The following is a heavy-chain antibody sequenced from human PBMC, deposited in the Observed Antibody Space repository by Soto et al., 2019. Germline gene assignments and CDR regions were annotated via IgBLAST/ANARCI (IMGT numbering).Heavy chain of an antibody. J-gene: IGHJ3*02. CDR1: GFTFSTYA. Sequence: EVQLLESGGGLVQPGGSLRLYCAASGFTFSTYAMSWVRQAPGKGLEWVSAISGDGGVTYYADSVKRRFTISRDNSRKTLYLQMNSLRTEDTAVYYCAHPRGYGVFDAYDIWGQGAMVAVSS. V-gene: IGHV3-23*01. CDR3: AHPRGYGVFDAYDI. D-gene: IGHD4-17*01. CDR2: ISGDGGVT.